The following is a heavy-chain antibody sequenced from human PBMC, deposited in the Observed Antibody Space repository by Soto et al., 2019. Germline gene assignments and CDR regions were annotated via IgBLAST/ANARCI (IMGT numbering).Heavy chain of an antibody. D-gene: IGHD3-22*01. CDR3: AGHYYDSTGYVIDY. V-gene: IGHV6-1*01. CDR1: GDSVSSNNAA. CDR2: TYFRSKWYN. J-gene: IGHJ4*02. Sequence: PSQTLSLTCAISGDSVSSNNAAWNWIRQSPSRGLEWLGRTYFRSKWYNDYAVSVKSRITINPDTSKNQFSLHLNSVTPEDTAVYYCAGHYYDSTGYVIDYWGQGTLVTVSS.